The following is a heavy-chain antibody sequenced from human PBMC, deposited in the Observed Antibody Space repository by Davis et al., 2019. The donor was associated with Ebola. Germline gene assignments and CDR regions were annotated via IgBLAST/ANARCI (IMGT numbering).Heavy chain of an antibody. CDR2: IKSDGAYT. CDR1: GFTFSNYW. J-gene: IGHJ3*02. D-gene: IGHD5-18*01. V-gene: IGHV3-74*01. CDR3: VRIRRVDKASDAFDI. Sequence: PGRSLRPSCAASGFTFSNYWMHWVRQAPGEGLVWVSRIKSDGAYTTYADSVKGRFTISRDNAKNMLYLQMNSLRAEDTALYYCVRIRRVDKASDAFDIWGQGTMVTVSS.